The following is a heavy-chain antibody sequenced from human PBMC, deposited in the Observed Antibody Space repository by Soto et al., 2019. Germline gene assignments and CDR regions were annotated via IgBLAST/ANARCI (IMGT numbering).Heavy chain of an antibody. CDR3: ARALTGGGFDY. CDR2: ISYNSSYK. D-gene: IGHD2-15*01. CDR1: GFTFSSYG. V-gene: IGHV3-21*01. J-gene: IGHJ4*02. Sequence: GGSLRLSCAASGFTFSSYGMHWVRQAPGKELEWVSVISYNSSYKYYADSVKGRITISRDNAKNSLYLQMNSLRAEDTAVYYCARALTGGGFDYWGQGTLVTVSS.